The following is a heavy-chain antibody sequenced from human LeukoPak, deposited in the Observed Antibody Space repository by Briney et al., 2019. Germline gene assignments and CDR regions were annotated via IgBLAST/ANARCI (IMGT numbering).Heavy chain of an antibody. J-gene: IGHJ4*02. CDR3: VGEGKY. V-gene: IGHV3-53*01. Sequence: PGGSLRLSCAASGLSVSSTYMTRVRQAPGKGLEWVSVIYSGGGTNYADSLKGRFSISRDNSKNSLYLQMNSLRAEDTAVYYCVGEGKYWGQGTLVTVSS. CDR2: IYSGGGT. CDR1: GLSVSSTY. D-gene: IGHD4-17*01.